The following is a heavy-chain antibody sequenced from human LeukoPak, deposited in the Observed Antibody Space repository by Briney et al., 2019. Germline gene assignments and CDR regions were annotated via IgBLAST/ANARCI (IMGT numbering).Heavy chain of an antibody. D-gene: IGHD3-16*01. J-gene: IGHJ4*02. CDR2: IWYDGSNK. CDR1: GFTFSSYG. Sequence: GGSLRLSCAASGFTFSSYGMHWVRQAPGKGLEWVAVIWYDGSNKYYADSVKGRFTISRDNSKNTVYLQMNSLRAEDTAVYYCAKDLGLSYFDYWGQGTLVTVSS. CDR3: AKDLGLSYFDY. V-gene: IGHV3-33*06.